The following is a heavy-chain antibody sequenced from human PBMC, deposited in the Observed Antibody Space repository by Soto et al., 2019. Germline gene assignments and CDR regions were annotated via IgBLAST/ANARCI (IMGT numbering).Heavy chain of an antibody. CDR3: ARDPGLDFWSGYYA. J-gene: IGHJ5*02. CDR1: GGSIRSGDYY. V-gene: IGHV4-30-4*01. CDR2: IYYTGNT. D-gene: IGHD3-3*01. Sequence: PSETLSLPCTVSGGSIRSGDYYWSWICPPPGQGRELIVNIYYTGNTYYVPSLMSRVTISADTSKNQLSLKLSSVTAADTAVYYCARDPGLDFWSGYYAWGQGTLVTVSS.